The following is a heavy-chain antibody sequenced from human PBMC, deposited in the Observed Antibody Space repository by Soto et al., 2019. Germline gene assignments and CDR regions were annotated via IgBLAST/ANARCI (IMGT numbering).Heavy chain of an antibody. Sequence: SVKVSCKASGFTFTSSAVQWVRQARGQRLEWIGWIVVGSGNTNYAQKFQERVTITRDMSTSTAYMELSSLRSEDTAVYYCAVPMVRGANVDYWGQGTLVTVSS. CDR2: IVVGSGNT. CDR3: AVPMVRGANVDY. D-gene: IGHD3-10*01. V-gene: IGHV1-58*01. J-gene: IGHJ4*02. CDR1: GFTFTSSA.